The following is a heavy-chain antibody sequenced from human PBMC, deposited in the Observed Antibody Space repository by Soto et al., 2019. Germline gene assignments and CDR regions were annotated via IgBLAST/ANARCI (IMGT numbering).Heavy chain of an antibody. D-gene: IGHD6-6*01. CDR1: GFTFDDYA. J-gene: IGHJ6*02. CDR3: AKGWYSSSSGYYYYYGMDV. CDR2: ISWNSGSI. Sequence: GGSLRLSCAASGFTFDDYAMHWVRQAPGKGLEWVSGISWNSGSIGYADSVKGRFTISRDNAKNSLYLQMNSLRAEDTALYYCAKGWYSSSSGYYYYYGMDVWGQGTTVTVSS. V-gene: IGHV3-9*01.